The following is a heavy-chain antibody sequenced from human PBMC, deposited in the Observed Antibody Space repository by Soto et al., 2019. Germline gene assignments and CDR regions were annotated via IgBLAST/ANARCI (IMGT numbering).Heavy chain of an antibody. Sequence: SETLSLTCTVSRGSVSGGSSFWIWVRQPPGKGLEWIGYFYYSGSTKYNPSLKSRVTILEDTSKNQFSLKLNSVTAADTAVYYCAREGRMGTFDYWGQGALVTVS. CDR1: RGSVSGGSSF. J-gene: IGHJ4*02. V-gene: IGHV4-61*01. CDR2: FYYSGST. CDR3: AREGRMGTFDY. D-gene: IGHD1-1*01.